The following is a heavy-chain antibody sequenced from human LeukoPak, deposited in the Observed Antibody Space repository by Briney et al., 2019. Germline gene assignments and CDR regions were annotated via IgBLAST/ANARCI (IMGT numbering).Heavy chain of an antibody. CDR3: ATVGCTSTSCHDAY. J-gene: IGHJ4*02. V-gene: IGHV3-53*01. CDR2: IYSGGGT. D-gene: IGHD2-2*01. CDR1: EFTVSTNY. Sequence: GGSLRLSCAASEFTVSTNYINWVRQAPGKELEWVSVIYSGGGTYYIDSVKGRFTISRDISKNTLYLQMNSLRADDTAVYYCATVGCTSTSCHDAYWGQGTPVTVSS.